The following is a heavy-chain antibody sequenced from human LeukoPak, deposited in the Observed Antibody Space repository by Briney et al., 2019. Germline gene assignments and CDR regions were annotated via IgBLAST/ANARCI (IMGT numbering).Heavy chain of an antibody. CDR3: AKPPDCSGGSCYYYGMDV. Sequence: GGSLRLSCAASGFTFRRYAMSWVRQAPGKGLEWVSAISGSGNSTYYADSVKGRFIISRDNSKNTLYLQMNSLRAEDTAVYYCAKPPDCSGGSCYYYGMDVWGQGTTVTVSS. D-gene: IGHD2-15*01. V-gene: IGHV3-23*01. J-gene: IGHJ6*02. CDR1: GFTFRRYA. CDR2: ISGSGNST.